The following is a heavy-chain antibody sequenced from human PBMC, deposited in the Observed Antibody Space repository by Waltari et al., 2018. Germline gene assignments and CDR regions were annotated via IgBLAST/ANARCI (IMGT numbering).Heavy chain of an antibody. CDR3: VRDRGLRTFFDH. J-gene: IGHJ4*02. Sequence: QVQLQESGPGLVKPSETLSLTCSVSGGSISGSVYYWGWIRQPPGKGLEYIGRSYYYGTAFDNPSLKTPVTISVDTSYNQFSLKMKSVTAADTAMYFCVRDRGLRTFFDHWGQGTLVTVSS. D-gene: IGHD4-17*01. V-gene: IGHV4-39*07. CDR1: GGSISGSVYY. CDR2: SYYYGTA.